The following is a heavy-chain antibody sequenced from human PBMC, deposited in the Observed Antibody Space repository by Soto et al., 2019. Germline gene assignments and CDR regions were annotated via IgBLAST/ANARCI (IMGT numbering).Heavy chain of an antibody. V-gene: IGHV3-9*01. Sequence: EVQLVESGGGLVQPGRSLRLSCAAAGFTFDDYAMHWVRQAPGKGLEWVSGISWNSGRIGYAASVKGRFTISRDNAKNSLYLQMNSLRAEDTALYYCAKDLLDGYGGYEVWDAFDIWGQGTMVTVSS. CDR2: ISWNSGRI. CDR3: AKDLLDGYGGYEVWDAFDI. D-gene: IGHD5-12*01. CDR1: GFTFDDYA. J-gene: IGHJ3*02.